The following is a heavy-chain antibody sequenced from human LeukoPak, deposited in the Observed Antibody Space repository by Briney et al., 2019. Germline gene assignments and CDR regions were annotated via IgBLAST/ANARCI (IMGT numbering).Heavy chain of an antibody. CDR2: ISGSGGST. J-gene: IGHJ5*02. CDR1: GFTFSSYA. V-gene: IGHV3-23*01. Sequence: GGSLRLSCAASGFTFSSYAMSWVRQAPGKGLEWVSAISGSGGSTYYADSVKGRFTISRDNSKNTLYLQMNSLRAEDTAIYYCARSRLPNWFDPWGQGTLVTVSS. CDR3: ARSRLPNWFDP. D-gene: IGHD4-11*01.